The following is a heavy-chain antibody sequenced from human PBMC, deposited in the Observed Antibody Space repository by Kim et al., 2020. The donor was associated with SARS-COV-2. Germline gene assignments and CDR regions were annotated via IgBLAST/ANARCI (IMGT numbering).Heavy chain of an antibody. D-gene: IGHD3-10*01. J-gene: IGHJ6*01. V-gene: IGHV3-30*04. CDR1: GFTFSSYA. Sequence: GGSLRLSCAASGFTFSSYAMHWVRQAPGKGLEWVAVISYDGSNKYYADSVKGRFTISRDKSKNTLYLQMNSLRAEDTAVYYCARDRVTMVRGVIIDYYG. CDR3: ARDRVTMVRGVIIDYYG. CDR2: ISYDGSNK.